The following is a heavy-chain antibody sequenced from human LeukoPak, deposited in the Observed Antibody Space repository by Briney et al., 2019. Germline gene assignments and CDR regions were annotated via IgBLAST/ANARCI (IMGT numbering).Heavy chain of an antibody. Sequence: SETLSLTCTGSGGSISSYYWSWIRQPPGKGLEWIGYISYSGSTNYNPSLKSRVTMSVDTSKNQFSLKLSSVTAADTAVYYCARDSLFGVVIIKAFDIWGQGTMVTVSS. CDR3: ARDSLFGVVIIKAFDI. J-gene: IGHJ3*02. CDR1: GGSISSYY. CDR2: ISYSGST. D-gene: IGHD3-3*01. V-gene: IGHV4-59*12.